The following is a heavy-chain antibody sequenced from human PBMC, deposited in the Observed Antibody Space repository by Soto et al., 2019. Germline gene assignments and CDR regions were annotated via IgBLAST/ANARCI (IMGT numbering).Heavy chain of an antibody. J-gene: IGHJ3*02. V-gene: IGHV1-3*01. D-gene: IGHD3-10*02. CDR3: ARKRSYDMFDDI. Sequence: QVQLVQSGAEVEKPGASVKVSCRASGYTFTTYALHWVRQAPGQRPEWMGWISPDNGNTKYSENFQARVTMTRDTSASTAYMELSNLRSEDTAVYYCARKRSYDMFDDIWGQGTMVTVSS. CDR2: ISPDNGNT. CDR1: GYTFTTYA.